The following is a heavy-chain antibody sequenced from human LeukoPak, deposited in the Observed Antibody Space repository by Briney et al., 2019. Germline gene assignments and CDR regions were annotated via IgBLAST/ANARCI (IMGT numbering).Heavy chain of an antibody. V-gene: IGHV3-48*04. CDR3: ARVANGGPDY. J-gene: IGHJ4*02. Sequence: GGSLRLSCAASGSTFSSHTMNWVRQAPGKGLEWISYISNTGSVIYYADSVKGRFTISRDNAKNSLYLQMNSLRAEDTAVYYCARVANGGPDYWGQGTLVTVSS. CDR2: ISNTGSVI. D-gene: IGHD4-23*01. CDR1: GSTFSSHT.